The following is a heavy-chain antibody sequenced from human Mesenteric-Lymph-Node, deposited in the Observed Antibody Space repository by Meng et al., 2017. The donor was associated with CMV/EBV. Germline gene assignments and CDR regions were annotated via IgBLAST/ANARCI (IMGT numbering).Heavy chain of an antibody. CDR3: ARVPAATLLNYYYYGMDV. J-gene: IGHJ6*02. CDR1: GYTFTGYY. D-gene: IGHD2-2*01. CDR2: INPNSGGT. V-gene: IGHV1-2*02. Sequence: ASVKVSCKASGYTFTGYYMHWVRQAPGQGLEWMGWINPNSGGTNYAQKFQGRVTMTRDPSISTAYMELSRLRSDDTAVYYCARVPAATLLNYYYYGMDVWGQGTTVTVSS.